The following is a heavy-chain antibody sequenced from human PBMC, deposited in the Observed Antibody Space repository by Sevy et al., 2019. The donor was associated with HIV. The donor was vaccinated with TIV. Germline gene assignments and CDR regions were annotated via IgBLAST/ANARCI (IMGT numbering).Heavy chain of an antibody. Sequence: GGSLRLSCAASGFTFSSYSMNWVRQAPGKGLEWVSYISSSSSTIYYADSVKGRFTISRDNAKNSRYLQMNSLRDEDTAVYYCARDACTNGVCYNVAFDIWGQGTMVTVSS. D-gene: IGHD2-8*01. CDR2: ISSSSSTI. CDR1: GFTFSSYS. V-gene: IGHV3-48*02. CDR3: ARDACTNGVCYNVAFDI. J-gene: IGHJ3*02.